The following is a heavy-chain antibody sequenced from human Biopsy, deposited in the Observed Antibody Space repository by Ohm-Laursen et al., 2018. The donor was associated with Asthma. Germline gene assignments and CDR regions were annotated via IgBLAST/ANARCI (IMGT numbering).Heavy chain of an antibody. CDR3: ARGPNYHGSGRAPIGMDV. J-gene: IGHJ6*02. D-gene: IGHD3-10*01. V-gene: IGHV4-61*01. Sequence: TLSPTCTVSGGSVSTGSYYWSWIRQPPGKGLEWLGYIYYTGSDNYNPSLKSRVTISVDTSKNQFSLRLNSVTAAGTAVYYCARGPNYHGSGRAPIGMDVWGQGTTVTVSS. CDR1: GGSVSTGSYY. CDR2: IYYTGSD.